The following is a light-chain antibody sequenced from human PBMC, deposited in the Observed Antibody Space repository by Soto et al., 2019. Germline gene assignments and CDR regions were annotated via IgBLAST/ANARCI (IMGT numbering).Light chain of an antibody. J-gene: IGLJ1*01. CDR2: GNS. CDR1: SSNSGAGYD. CDR3: QSYDSSLSAV. V-gene: IGLV1-40*01. Sequence: QSVLTQPPSVSGAPGQRVTISCTGSSSNSGAGYDVHWYQQLPGTAPKLLIYGNSNRPSGVPDRFSGSKSGTSASLAITVLQAEDEADYYCQSYDSSLSAVFGTGTKVTVL.